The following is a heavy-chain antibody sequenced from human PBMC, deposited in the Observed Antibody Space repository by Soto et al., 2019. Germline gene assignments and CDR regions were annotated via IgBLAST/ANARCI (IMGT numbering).Heavy chain of an antibody. CDR3: ASPSATVLTLTH. Sequence: GGSLRLSCVASGFRFSSYAMNWVRKAPGKGLEWVSTIIGSFGSTYYAASVQARFTVYRENSKNSRYLQMNSLSAEDTAIYYCASPSATVLTLTHWRRGPQVTVSS. CDR1: GFRFSSYA. CDR2: IIGSFGST. V-gene: IGHV3-23*01. J-gene: IGHJ4*02. D-gene: IGHD1-1*01.